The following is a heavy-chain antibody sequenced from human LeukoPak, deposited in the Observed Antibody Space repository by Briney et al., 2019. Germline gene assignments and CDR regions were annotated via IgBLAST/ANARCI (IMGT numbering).Heavy chain of an antibody. J-gene: IGHJ4*02. Sequence: SETLSLTCAVYGGSFSGYYWSWIRQPPGKGLEWIGEINHSGSTNYNPSLKSRVTISVDTSKNQFSLKLSSVTAADTAVYYCAREGVRGLDYWGQGTLVTVSS. V-gene: IGHV4-34*01. CDR1: GGSFSGYY. CDR2: INHSGST. CDR3: AREGVRGLDY. D-gene: IGHD3-16*01.